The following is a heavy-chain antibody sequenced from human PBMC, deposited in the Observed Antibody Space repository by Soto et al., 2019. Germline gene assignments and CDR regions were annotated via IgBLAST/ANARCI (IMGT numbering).Heavy chain of an antibody. CDR3: ARGRYGDY. Sequence: QAHLVQSGAEVKKPGASVKVSCKASGYTFTSYGITWVRQAPGQGLEWMGWISAHNGNTDYAQKLQGRVIVTRDTSTSTAYMALRSRRSDDRAVYYCARGRYGDYWGQGALVTVSS. CDR1: GYTFTSYG. CDR2: ISAHNGNT. D-gene: IGHD1-1*01. J-gene: IGHJ4*02. V-gene: IGHV1-18*01.